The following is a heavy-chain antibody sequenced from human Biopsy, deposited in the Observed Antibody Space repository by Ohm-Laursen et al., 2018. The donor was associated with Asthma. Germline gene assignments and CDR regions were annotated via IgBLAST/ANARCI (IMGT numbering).Heavy chain of an antibody. CDR2: IIPIFDTP. CDR1: GGTFSDYP. V-gene: IGHV1-69*01. D-gene: IGHD4-11*01. J-gene: IGHJ6*02. Sequence: SSVKVSCKASGGTFSDYPFTWVRQAPGQGLEWMGGIIPIFDTPNSAQKFQGRVTITADESTSTGYMELSSLRSEDTAVYYCASSGGNYGFYGMDVWGQGTTVTVSS. CDR3: ASSGGNYGFYGMDV.